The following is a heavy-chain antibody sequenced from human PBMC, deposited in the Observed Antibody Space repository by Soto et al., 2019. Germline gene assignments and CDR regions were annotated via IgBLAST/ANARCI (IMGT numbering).Heavy chain of an antibody. D-gene: IGHD2-15*01. CDR1: GGTFSSYA. Sequence: ASVKVSCKASGGTFSSYAISWVRQAPGQGLEWMGGIIPIFGTANYAQKFQGRVTITADESTSTAYMELSSLRSEDTAVYYCARVTTRYCSGGSCYVLGYWGQGTLVTVSS. CDR2: IIPIFGTA. V-gene: IGHV1-69*13. CDR3: ARVTTRYCSGGSCYVLGY. J-gene: IGHJ4*02.